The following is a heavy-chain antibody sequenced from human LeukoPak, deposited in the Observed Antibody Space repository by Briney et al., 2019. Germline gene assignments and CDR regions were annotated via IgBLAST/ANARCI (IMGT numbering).Heavy chain of an antibody. CDR2: ISGSGGST. V-gene: IGHV3-23*01. CDR1: GFTFSSYA. CDR3: AKTSSGWYDAFDI. J-gene: IGHJ3*02. D-gene: IGHD6-19*01. Sequence: GGSLRLSCAASGFTFSSYAMSWVRQAPGKGLEWVSAISGSGGSTYYADPVKGRFTISRDNSKNTLYLQMNSLRAEDTAVYYCAKTSSGWYDAFDIWGQGTMVTVSS.